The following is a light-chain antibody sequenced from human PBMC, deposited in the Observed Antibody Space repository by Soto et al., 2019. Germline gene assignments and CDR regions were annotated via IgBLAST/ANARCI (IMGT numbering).Light chain of an antibody. Sequence: EIVLTQSPGTLSLSPGELATLSCRASQSVKNNFLAWYQQRPGQAPRLLIYGASTRVTGIPDRFSGSGSGTDFALTISRLEPEGVAVYFCQQYGSAPDTFGQGTKLEIK. CDR3: QQYGSAPDT. CDR2: GAS. J-gene: IGKJ2*01. CDR1: QSVKNNF. V-gene: IGKV3-20*01.